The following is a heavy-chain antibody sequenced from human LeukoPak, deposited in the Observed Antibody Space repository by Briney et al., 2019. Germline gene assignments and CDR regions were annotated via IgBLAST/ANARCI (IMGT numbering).Heavy chain of an antibody. V-gene: IGHV3-23*01. J-gene: IGHJ4*02. CDR2: ISGSGGST. Sequence: PGGSLRLSCAASGFTFSSYAMSWVRQAPGNGLEWVSAISGSGGSTYYADSVKGRFTISRDNSKNTLYLQMNSLRAEDTAVYYCAKDPDYYDSSGYYYWGQGTLVTVSS. D-gene: IGHD3-22*01. CDR1: GFTFSSYA. CDR3: AKDPDYYDSSGYYY.